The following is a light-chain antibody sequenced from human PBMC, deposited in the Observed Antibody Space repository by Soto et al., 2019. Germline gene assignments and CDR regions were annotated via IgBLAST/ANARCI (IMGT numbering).Light chain of an antibody. V-gene: IGKV1-39*01. CDR3: QQSYSTFQT. CDR2: AAS. J-gene: IGKJ5*01. Sequence: DIQITQSQSSLSASVGDRVTITCRASQSISSYLNWYQQKPGKAPKLLIYAASSLQSGVPSRFSGSGSGTDFTLTISSLQPEDFATYYCQQSYSTFQTFGQGTRLEIK. CDR1: QSISSY.